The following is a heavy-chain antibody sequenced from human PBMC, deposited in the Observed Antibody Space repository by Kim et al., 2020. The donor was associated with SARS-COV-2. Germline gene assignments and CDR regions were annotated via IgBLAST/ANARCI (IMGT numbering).Heavy chain of an antibody. CDR3: TTVGSGYFDIRGYNRFDY. D-gene: IGHD3-22*01. CDR1: GFSFRDDW. CDR2: IKAKSDGGTI. J-gene: IGHJ4*02. V-gene: IGHV3-15*01. Sequence: GGSLRLSCAASGFSFRDDWVSWVRQAPAKGLEWVGRIKAKSDGGTIDYPAPVKGRFTISRDDSKNTVYLQMNSLKTEDTAVYYCTTVGSGYFDIRGYNRFDYWGQGTLVTVSS.